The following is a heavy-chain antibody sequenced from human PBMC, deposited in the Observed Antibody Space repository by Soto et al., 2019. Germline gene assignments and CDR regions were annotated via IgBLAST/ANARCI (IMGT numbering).Heavy chain of an antibody. CDR1: GDTFSRDA. CDR2: IIPIFGTA. J-gene: IGHJ5*02. D-gene: IGHD1-26*01. Sequence: GASVKLACKASGDTFSRDAISWVRQAPGQGLEWMGGIIPIFGTANYAQKFQGRVTITADESTGTAYMELSSLRSEDTAVYYCARVAVGATHDWFDPWGQGTLVTVSS. CDR3: ARVAVGATHDWFDP. V-gene: IGHV1-69*13.